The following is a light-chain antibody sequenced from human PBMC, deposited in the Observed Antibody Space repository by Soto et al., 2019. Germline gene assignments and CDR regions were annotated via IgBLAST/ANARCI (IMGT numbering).Light chain of an antibody. J-gene: IGLJ2*01. CDR3: LIYYGGAQVL. V-gene: IGLV7-43*01. CDR2: STS. CDR1: AAAVTSAYY. Sequence: QAVVTQEPSLTVSPGGTVTLTCASSAAAVTSAYYTNWLQQKPGQAPRALIYSTSEKHSWTPARFSGSLLGGKAALTLSAAQPEDEADYYCLIYYGGAQVLFGGGTQLTVL.